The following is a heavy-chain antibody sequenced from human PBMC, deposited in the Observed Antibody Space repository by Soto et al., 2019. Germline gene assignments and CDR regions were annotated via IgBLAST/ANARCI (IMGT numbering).Heavy chain of an antibody. CDR2: INAGNGNT. V-gene: IGHV1-3*01. CDR3: ATRVGATIPPYYYFDY. J-gene: IGHJ4*02. CDR1: GYTFTSYA. Sequence: GASVKVSCKASGYTFTSYAMHWVRQAPGQRLEWMGWINAGNGNTKYSQKFQGRVTITRDTSASTAYMELSSLRSEDTAVYYCATRVGATIPPYYYFDYWGQGTLVTVSS. D-gene: IGHD1-26*01.